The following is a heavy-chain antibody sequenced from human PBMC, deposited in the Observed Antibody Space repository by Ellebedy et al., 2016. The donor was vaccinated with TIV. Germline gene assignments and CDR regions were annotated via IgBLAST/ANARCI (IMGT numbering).Heavy chain of an antibody. V-gene: IGHV3-9*01. CDR2: ITWNSGSI. D-gene: IGHD2-2*01. J-gene: IGHJ3*01. Sequence: PGGSLRLSCAASGFTFDDYAMHWVRQAPGKGLEWVSGITWNSGSIGYADSVKGRFTISRDNAKNSLYLQMNSLRVDDTAMYYCARDTVAVPDGNTFDFWGQGTMVTVST. CDR1: GFTFDDYA. CDR3: ARDTVAVPDGNTFDF.